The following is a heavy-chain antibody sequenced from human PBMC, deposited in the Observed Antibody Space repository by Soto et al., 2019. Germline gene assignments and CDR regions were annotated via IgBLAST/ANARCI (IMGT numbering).Heavy chain of an antibody. Sequence: SETLSLTCPFSGFSISSSSYYWGWIRQPPGKGLEWIGSIYYSGSTYYNPSLKSRVTISVDTSKNQFSLKLTSVTAAGTAVYYCARSVFPWGQGTQVTVSS. CDR2: IYYSGST. CDR3: ARSVFP. CDR1: GFSISSSSYY. V-gene: IGHV4-39*07. J-gene: IGHJ5*02.